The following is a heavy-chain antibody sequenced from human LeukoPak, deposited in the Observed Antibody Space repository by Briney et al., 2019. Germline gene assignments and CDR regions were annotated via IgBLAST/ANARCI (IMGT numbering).Heavy chain of an antibody. V-gene: IGHV3-23*01. J-gene: IGHJ4*02. CDR1: GITFSSYA. CDR3: AKVTYYYDSSGYSAGTFDY. D-gene: IGHD3-22*01. CDR2: ISGSGGST. Sequence: PGGSLRLSCAASGITFSSYAMSWVRQAPGKGLEWVSAISGSGGSTYYADSVKGRFTISRDNSKNTLYLQMNSLRAEDTAVYYCAKVTYYYDSSGYSAGTFDYWGQGTLVTVSS.